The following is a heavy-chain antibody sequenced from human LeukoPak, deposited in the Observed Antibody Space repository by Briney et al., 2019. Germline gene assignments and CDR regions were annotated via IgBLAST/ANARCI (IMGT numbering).Heavy chain of an antibody. J-gene: IGHJ3*02. CDR2: IGYDGSNK. Sequence: PGGSLRLSCAASGFTFSSYGMHWVRQAPGKGLEWVAVIGYDGSNKYSADSVKGRFTISRDNSKNTLYLEMNSLRAEDTAVYYCARESYYDSSGDGAFDIWGQGTMVTVSS. CDR1: GFTFSSYG. D-gene: IGHD3-22*01. V-gene: IGHV3-33*01. CDR3: ARESYYDSSGDGAFDI.